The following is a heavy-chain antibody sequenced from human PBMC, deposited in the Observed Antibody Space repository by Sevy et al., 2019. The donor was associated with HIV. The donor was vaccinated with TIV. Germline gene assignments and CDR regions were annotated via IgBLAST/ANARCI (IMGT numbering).Heavy chain of an antibody. J-gene: IGHJ4*02. Sequence: SETLSLTCTVSGGSISSGDYYWSLIRQPPGKGLEWIGYIFYSGSTYFNPSLKSRVTISLDTSKSQFSLRLSSVTAADTAVFYCARQRASSGYFYFDSWGQGTLVTVSS. D-gene: IGHD3-22*01. V-gene: IGHV4-30-4*01. CDR2: IFYSGST. CDR1: GGSISSGDYY. CDR3: ARQRASSGYFYFDS.